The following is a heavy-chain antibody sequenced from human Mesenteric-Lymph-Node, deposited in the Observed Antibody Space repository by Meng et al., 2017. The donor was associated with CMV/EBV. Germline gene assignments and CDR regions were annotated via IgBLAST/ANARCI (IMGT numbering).Heavy chain of an antibody. J-gene: IGHJ4*02. D-gene: IGHD2-21*01. CDR3: ARSLRVNFGFYSDY. CDR1: GGSFSGYY. V-gene: IGHV4-34*01. Sequence: SQTRSLTCAVYGGSFSGYYWSWIRQPPGKGLEWIGEVDHSGSTYYNPSLKSRVTISGDASKNQFSLKLSSVTAADTAVYFCARSLRVNFGFYSDYWGQGTLVTVSS. CDR2: VDHSGST.